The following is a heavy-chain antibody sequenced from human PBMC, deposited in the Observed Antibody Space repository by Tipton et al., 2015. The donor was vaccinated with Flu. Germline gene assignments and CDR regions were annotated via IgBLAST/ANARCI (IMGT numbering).Heavy chain of an antibody. D-gene: IGHD3-10*01. J-gene: IGHJ4*02. CDR2: ICCSGST. CDR1: GGSINNYY. V-gene: IGHV4-59*01. Sequence: TLSLTCTVSGGSINNYYWSWIRQPPGKGLEWIGYICCSGSTDYNPSLKSRVTMSLDTSKNQLSLKLSFVTTADTAVYYCARDPYRGADYYFDYWGQGTLVTVSS. CDR3: ARDPYRGADYYFDY.